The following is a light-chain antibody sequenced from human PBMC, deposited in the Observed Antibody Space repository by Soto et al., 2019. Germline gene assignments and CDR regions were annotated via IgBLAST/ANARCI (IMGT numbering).Light chain of an antibody. CDR1: QAISSF. J-gene: IGKJ5*01. CDR2: TAS. V-gene: IGKV1-9*01. Sequence: DIQLTQSPSFLSASVGDRVTITCRASQAISSFLAWYQQKPGKAPELLIHTASTLHSGVPSRFSGSGSGTEFTLTISSLQPEDFATYYCQHRHSYPITFGQGTRLEIK. CDR3: QHRHSYPIT.